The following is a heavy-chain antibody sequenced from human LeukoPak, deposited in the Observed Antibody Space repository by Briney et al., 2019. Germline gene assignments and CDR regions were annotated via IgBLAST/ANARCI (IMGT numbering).Heavy chain of an antibody. V-gene: IGHV3-23*01. CDR1: GFTFSIYA. CDR3: SKKNSCPNPVDF. CDR2: ISGSGGST. Sequence: GGSLRLSCAASGFTFSIYAMNWVRQAPGKGLEWVSGISGSGGSTYYADSVKGRFTISRDNSKNTLYLQMNSLRVEDSAIYYCSKKNSCPNPVDFWGQGTLVTVSS. D-gene: IGHD1-14*01. J-gene: IGHJ4*02.